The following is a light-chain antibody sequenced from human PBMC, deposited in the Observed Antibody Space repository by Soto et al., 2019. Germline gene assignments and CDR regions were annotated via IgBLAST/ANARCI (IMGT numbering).Light chain of an antibody. CDR2: GAS. Sequence: DIQMTQSPSSLSTYVGDRVTITCRASQDIGSSLAWYQQKPGKLPNLLIYGASTLQSGVPSRFSGSGSGTYFTLTISSLLPDYVASYYCQKYNSSPFSFGPGTKVDLK. CDR3: QKYNSSPFS. J-gene: IGKJ3*01. V-gene: IGKV1-27*01. CDR1: QDIGSS.